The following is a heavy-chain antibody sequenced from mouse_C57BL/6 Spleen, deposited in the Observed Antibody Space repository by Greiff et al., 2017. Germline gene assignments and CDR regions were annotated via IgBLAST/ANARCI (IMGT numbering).Heavy chain of an antibody. V-gene: IGHV1-69*01. Sequence: QVQLQQPGAELVMPGASVKLSCKASGYTFTSYWMHWVKQRPGQGLEWIGEIDPSDSYTNYNQKFKGKSTLTVDKSSSTSYIQLSSLTSEDSAVYYCARWEGYYGSSYGYFDVWGTGTTVTVSS. CDR1: GYTFTSYW. J-gene: IGHJ1*03. CDR2: IDPSDSYT. CDR3: ARWEGYYGSSYGYFDV. D-gene: IGHD1-1*01.